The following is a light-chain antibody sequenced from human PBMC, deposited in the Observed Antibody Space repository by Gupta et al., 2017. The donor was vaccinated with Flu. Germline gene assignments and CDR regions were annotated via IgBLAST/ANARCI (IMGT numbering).Light chain of an antibody. CDR2: SAS. CDR3: QQYGDSPPTT. J-gene: IGKJ1*01. CDR1: QRITMNI. Sequence: RATLFCRARQRITMNILAWYQQKPGQAPRLLMNSASSRATGSPQRFSGSGSWTDFTLTISGREPEDFAVYYCQQYGDSPPTTFGQGTKVEIK. V-gene: IGKV3-20*01.